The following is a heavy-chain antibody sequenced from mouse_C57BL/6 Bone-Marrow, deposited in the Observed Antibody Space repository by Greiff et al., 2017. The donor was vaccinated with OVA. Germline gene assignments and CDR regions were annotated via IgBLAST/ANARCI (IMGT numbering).Heavy chain of an antibody. D-gene: IGHD1-1*01. CDR1: GFTFSDYG. Sequence: EVKVEESGGGLVKPGGSLKLSCAASGFTFSDYGMHWVRQAPEKGLEWVAYISSGSSTIYYADTVKGRFTISRDNAKNTLFLQMTSLRSEDTAMYYCARAPYYYGSNPWGTGTTVTVSS. CDR2: ISSGSSTI. V-gene: IGHV5-17*01. J-gene: IGHJ1*03. CDR3: ARAPYYYGSNP.